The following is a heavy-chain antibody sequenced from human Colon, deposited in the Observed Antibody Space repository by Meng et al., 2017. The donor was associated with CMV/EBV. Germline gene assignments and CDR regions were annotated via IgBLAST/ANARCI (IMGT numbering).Heavy chain of an antibody. CDR2: VNPKTGGT. D-gene: IGHD3-16*01. V-gene: IGHV1-2*02. CDR3: AKDCGLGGTRDY. Sequence: ASVKVSCKTSGYTFTDHYIHWVRQAPGQGLEWMGWVNPKTGGTRYAQKFQGSVTMTRDTSTRTAYMEVNRLTSDDAAVYYCAKDCGLGGTRDYWGQGTQVTVSS. J-gene: IGHJ4*02. CDR1: GYTFTDHY.